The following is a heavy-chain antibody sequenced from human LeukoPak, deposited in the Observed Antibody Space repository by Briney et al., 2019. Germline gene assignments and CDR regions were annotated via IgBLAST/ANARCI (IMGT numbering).Heavy chain of an antibody. CDR2: VETKGDGGAA. V-gene: IGHV3-15*04. CDR1: GITFTSAW. J-gene: IGHJ5*02. Sequence: PGGSLRLSCAASGITFTSAWLTWVRQAPGKGLEWVGRVETKGDGGAADYAAPVKGRFTISRDDSTKTLYLQMNSLKTEDTAVYYCTTDRMIYATNWAVSWFDPWGQGTLVTVSS. D-gene: IGHD2-8*01. CDR3: TTDRMIYATNWAVSWFDP.